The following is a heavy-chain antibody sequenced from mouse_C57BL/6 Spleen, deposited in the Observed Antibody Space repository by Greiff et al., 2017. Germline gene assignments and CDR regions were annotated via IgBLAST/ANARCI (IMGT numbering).Heavy chain of an antibody. CDR1: GYTFTSYW. CDR2: IDPNSGGT. Sequence: QVQLQQPGAELVKPGASVKLSCKASGYTFTSYWMHWVKQRPGRGLEWIGRIDPNSGGTKYNEKIKSKATLTVDKTSSTAYMPRSSRTAEDSAVYYCAGEDGYELDYAMHYWGQGTSVTGSS. J-gene: IGHJ4*01. V-gene: IGHV1-72*01. D-gene: IGHD2-2*01. CDR3: AGEDGYELDYAMHY.